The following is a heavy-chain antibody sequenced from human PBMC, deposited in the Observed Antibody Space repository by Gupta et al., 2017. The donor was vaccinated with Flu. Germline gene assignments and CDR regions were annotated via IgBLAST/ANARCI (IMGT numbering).Heavy chain of an antibody. CDR2: TYYRSKWSN. D-gene: IGHD2-2*01. Sequence: QVQLQQSGPGLVKPSQTLLLTCAISGDSVSINSATWNWIRQSPSGGLEWLGRTYYRSKWSNDYAGSVKSRIIINTDTSKNQLSLQLNSVTHEDTAVYFCARYRPGGPYNWLDSCVQGTLVTVSS. V-gene: IGHV6-1*01. CDR3: ARYRPGGPYNWLDS. CDR1: GDSVSINSAT. J-gene: IGHJ5*01.